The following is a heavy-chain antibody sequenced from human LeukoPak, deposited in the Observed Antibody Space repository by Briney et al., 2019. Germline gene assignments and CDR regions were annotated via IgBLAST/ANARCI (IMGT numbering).Heavy chain of an antibody. Sequence: SETLSLTCTVSGGSVSSGSYYWSWIRQPPGKGLEWIGYIYYSGSTNYNPSLKSRVTISVDTSESQFSLKLSSVTAADTAVYYCARVSTGYSYGSTSFDYWGQGTLVTVSS. D-gene: IGHD5-18*01. CDR2: IYYSGST. J-gene: IGHJ4*02. CDR1: GGSVSSGSYY. V-gene: IGHV4-61*01. CDR3: ARVSTGYSYGSTSFDY.